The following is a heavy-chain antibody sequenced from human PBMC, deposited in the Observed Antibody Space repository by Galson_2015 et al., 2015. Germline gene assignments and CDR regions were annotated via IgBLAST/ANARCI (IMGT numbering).Heavy chain of an antibody. CDR1: GYSFTSYW. V-gene: IGHV5-51*01. Sequence: QSGAEVKKPGESLKISCKGSGYSFTSYWIGWVRQMPGKGLEWMGIIYPGDSDTRYSPSFQGQVTISADKSISTAYLQWSSLKASDTAMYYCARQPPSRDGDYAWLDPWGQGTLVTVSS. CDR3: ARQPPSRDGDYAWLDP. CDR2: IYPGDSDT. J-gene: IGHJ5*02. D-gene: IGHD4-17*01.